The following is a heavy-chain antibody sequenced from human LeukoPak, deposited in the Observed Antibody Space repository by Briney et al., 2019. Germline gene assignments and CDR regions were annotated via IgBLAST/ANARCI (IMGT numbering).Heavy chain of an antibody. Sequence: GASVKVSCKTSGYTFTAHDIFWVRQAAGQGREWMGWMNPKSGSTAYAQKVQGRVTFTRNTSITTAYLDLTNLRYEDTAMYYCARGRQMSINWYFDLWGRGTQVTVAS. CDR2: MNPKSGST. J-gene: IGHJ2*01. D-gene: IGHD3-10*01. V-gene: IGHV1-8*03. CDR3: ARGRQMSINWYFDL. CDR1: GYTFTAHD.